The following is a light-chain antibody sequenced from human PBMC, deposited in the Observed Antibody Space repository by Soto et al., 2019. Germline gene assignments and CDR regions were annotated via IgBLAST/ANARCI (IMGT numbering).Light chain of an antibody. V-gene: IGLV2-14*01. Sequence: QYALTQPASVSGSPGQSITISCTGTSSDVGGYNFVSWYQQHPGKAPKLMIYEVSNRPSGVSNRFSGSKSRNTASLTICGRQEEVGGLYYCSSYTTRSHVIFAGGTKFTV. CDR1: SSDVGGYNF. CDR2: EVS. J-gene: IGLJ2*01. CDR3: SSYTTRSHVI.